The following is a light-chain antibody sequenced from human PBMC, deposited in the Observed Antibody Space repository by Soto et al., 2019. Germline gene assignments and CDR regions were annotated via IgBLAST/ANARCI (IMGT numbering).Light chain of an antibody. CDR3: QQYGNSPRT. Sequence: EIVLTQSPGTLSLSPGESATLSCRASQSVSSNSLAWYQQKPGQAPRLLIYGTSSRATGIPDRFSGSGSGTDFTLTITRLEPEDFAVYYCQQYGNSPRTFGQGTKVEIK. CDR2: GTS. J-gene: IGKJ1*01. CDR1: QSVSSNS. V-gene: IGKV3-20*01.